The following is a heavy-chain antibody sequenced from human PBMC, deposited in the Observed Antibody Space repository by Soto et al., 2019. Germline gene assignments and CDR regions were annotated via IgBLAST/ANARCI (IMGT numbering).Heavy chain of an antibody. Sequence: ASVKVSCKASGYTFTGYYMHWVRQAPGQGLEWMGWINPNSGGTNYAQKFQGWVTMTRDTSISTAYMELSRLRSDDTAVYYCARGEQWLVRLSAFDIWGQGTMVTVSS. CDR1: GYTFTGYY. D-gene: IGHD6-19*01. CDR3: ARGEQWLVRLSAFDI. J-gene: IGHJ3*02. V-gene: IGHV1-2*04. CDR2: INPNSGGT.